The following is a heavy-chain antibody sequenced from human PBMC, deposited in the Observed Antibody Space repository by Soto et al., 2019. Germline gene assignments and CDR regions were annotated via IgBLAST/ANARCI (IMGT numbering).Heavy chain of an antibody. D-gene: IGHD6-6*01. CDR1: GGSISSSSYY. V-gene: IGHV4-39*01. CDR3: ASHRIAARLMGWFDP. CDR2: IYYSGST. J-gene: IGHJ5*02. Sequence: SETLSLTCTVSGGSISSSSYYWGWIRQPPGKGLEWIGSIYYSGSTYYNPSLKSRVTISVDTSKNQFSLKLSSVTAADTAVYYCASHRIAARLMGWFDPWGQGTLVTVSS.